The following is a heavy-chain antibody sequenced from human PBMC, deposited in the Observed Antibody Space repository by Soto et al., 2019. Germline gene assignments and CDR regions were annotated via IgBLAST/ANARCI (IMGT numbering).Heavy chain of an antibody. CDR2: TYYRSKWYN. Sequence: SQTLSLTCAISGDSVSSNSAAWNWIRQSPSRGLEWLGRTYYRSKWYNDYAVSVKSRITINPDTSKNQFSLQLNSVTPEDTAVYYCARDQPNQLRVAGNWFDPWGQGTLVTVSS. J-gene: IGHJ5*02. CDR3: ARDQPNQLRVAGNWFDP. D-gene: IGHD1-1*01. CDR1: GDSVSSNSAA. V-gene: IGHV6-1*01.